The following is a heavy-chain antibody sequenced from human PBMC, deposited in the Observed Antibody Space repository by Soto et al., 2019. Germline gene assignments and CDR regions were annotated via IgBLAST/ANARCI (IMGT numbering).Heavy chain of an antibody. CDR3: AAAVPAEYVFPYYYMDV. CDR1: GASISSYH. V-gene: IGHV4-59*01. D-gene: IGHD3-16*01. Sequence: QVQLQESGPGLVKPSETLSLTCTVSGASISSYHWSWIRQTPGKGLEWIGYIDYSGSANYNPSLKSRVTFSVDTSKNQVSLKLSSVTAADTGVYYCAAAVPAEYVFPYYYMDVWGKGTTVTVSS. J-gene: IGHJ6*03. CDR2: IDYSGSA.